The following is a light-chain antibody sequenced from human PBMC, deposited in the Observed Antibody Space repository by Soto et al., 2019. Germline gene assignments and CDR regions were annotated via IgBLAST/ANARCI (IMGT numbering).Light chain of an antibody. V-gene: IGKV3-15*01. CDR1: QSVSSN. Sequence: EIVMTQSPATLSVSPGDRATLSCRASQSVSSNLAWYQQKPGQAPRLLIYGASTRATGISARFSGGGSGTEFTLTISSLQSEDFAVYYCQQYNNLPLTFGGGTNVEIK. CDR2: GAS. CDR3: QQYNNLPLT. J-gene: IGKJ4*01.